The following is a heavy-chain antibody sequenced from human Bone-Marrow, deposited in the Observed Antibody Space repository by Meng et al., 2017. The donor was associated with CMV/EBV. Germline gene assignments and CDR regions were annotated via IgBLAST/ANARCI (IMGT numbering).Heavy chain of an antibody. D-gene: IGHD3-10*01. CDR1: GYTFSSYG. V-gene: IGHV1-8*03. Sequence: ASVKVSCKASGYTFSSYGVTWVRQAPGQGLEWMGWMNPNSGNTGYAQKFQGRVTITRNTSISTAYMELSSLRSEDTAVYYCARGKSGFGYGAEIDYWGQGTLVTVSS. CDR2: MNPNSGNT. J-gene: IGHJ4*02. CDR3: ARGKSGFGYGAEIDY.